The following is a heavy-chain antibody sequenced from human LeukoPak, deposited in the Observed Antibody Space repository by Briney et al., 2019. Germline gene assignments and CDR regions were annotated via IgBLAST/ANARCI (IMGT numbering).Heavy chain of an antibody. V-gene: IGHV7-4-1*02. CDR1: GYTFTSYA. J-gene: IGHJ6*03. CDR2: INTNTGNP. D-gene: IGHD2-2*01. Sequence: ASVKVSCKASGYTFTSYAMNWVRQAPGQGLEWMGWINTNTGNPTYAQGFTGRFVFSLDTSVSTAYLQISSLKAEDTAVYYCNIVVVPAAISYYYYMDVWGKGTTVTVSS. CDR3: NIVVVPAAISYYYYMDV.